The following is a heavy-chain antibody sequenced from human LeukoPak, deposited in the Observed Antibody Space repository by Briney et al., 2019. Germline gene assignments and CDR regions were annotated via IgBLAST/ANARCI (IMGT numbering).Heavy chain of an antibody. D-gene: IGHD3-3*01. CDR2: IDDDGTDT. CDR3: ARGMLSSAGYHWYYYMDV. V-gene: IGHV3-74*01. CDR1: GFTSGNYW. Sequence: PGGSLRLSCVASGFTSGNYWMHWVRQAPGKGPEWVSRIDDDGTDTHYAVSVKGRFTISRDNAKNTLYLQMNGLRGEDTAVYYCARGMLSSAGYHWYYYMDVWGKGAMVTVSS. J-gene: IGHJ6*03.